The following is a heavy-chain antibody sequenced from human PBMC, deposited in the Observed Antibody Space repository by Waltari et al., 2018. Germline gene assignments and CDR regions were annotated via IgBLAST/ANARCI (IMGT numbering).Heavy chain of an antibody. V-gene: IGHV4-39*01. D-gene: IGHD6-13*01. J-gene: IGHJ4*02. Sequence: QLHLQLTGTGQVKPSETMSLTFAVSGTSVNSTMYFWGWIRQPPGKGLEWIGRIYFTGGTDYNPSLKSRVTISIDTSTNQFSLNLRSVTAADTAVYYCARGIWQQLAHFDSWGQGTLVTVSS. CDR2: IYFTGGT. CDR3: ARGIWQQLAHFDS. CDR1: GTSVNSTMYF.